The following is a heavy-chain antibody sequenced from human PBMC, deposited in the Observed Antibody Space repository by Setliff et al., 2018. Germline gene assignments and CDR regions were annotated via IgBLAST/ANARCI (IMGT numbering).Heavy chain of an antibody. CDR3: LRLVRYCTKIACQATSGDEV. Sequence: GASVKVSCKASGYTLSNSILSWVRQAPGQGLEWVGWISAYNGKTYFAQKFQDRITLTTDTYTNTGYLELRGLRSDDTAVYYCLRLVRYCTKIACQATSGDEVWGLGTLVTVSS. D-gene: IGHD2-8*01. CDR1: GYTLSNSI. J-gene: IGHJ4*02. V-gene: IGHV1-18*01. CDR2: ISAYNGKT.